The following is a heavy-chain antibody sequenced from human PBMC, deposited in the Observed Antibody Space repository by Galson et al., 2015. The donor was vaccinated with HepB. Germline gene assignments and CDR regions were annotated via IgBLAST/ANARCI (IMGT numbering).Heavy chain of an antibody. CDR2: ISYDGSNK. V-gene: IGHV3-30-3*01. Sequence: SLRLSCAASGFTFSSYAMHWVRQAPGKGLEWVAVISYDGSNKYYADSVKGRFTISRDNSKNTLYLQMNSLRAEDTAVYYCARDGGCSGGSCYSHYYYMDVWGKGTTVTVSS. J-gene: IGHJ6*03. CDR1: GFTFSSYA. CDR3: ARDGGCSGGSCYSHYYYMDV. D-gene: IGHD2-15*01.